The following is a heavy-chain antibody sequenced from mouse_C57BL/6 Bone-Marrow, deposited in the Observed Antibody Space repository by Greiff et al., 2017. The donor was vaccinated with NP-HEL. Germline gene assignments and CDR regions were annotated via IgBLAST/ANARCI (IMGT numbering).Heavy chain of an antibody. Sequence: EVQVVESGGGLVQPGGSLSLSCAASGFTFTDYYMSWVRQPPGKALEWLGFIRNKANGYTTEYSASVKGRFTISRDNSPSILYLQMNALRAEDSATYYCARWPGAMDYWGQGTSVTVSS. V-gene: IGHV7-3*01. CDR3: ARWPGAMDY. CDR2: IRNKANGYTT. J-gene: IGHJ4*01. CDR1: GFTFTDYY.